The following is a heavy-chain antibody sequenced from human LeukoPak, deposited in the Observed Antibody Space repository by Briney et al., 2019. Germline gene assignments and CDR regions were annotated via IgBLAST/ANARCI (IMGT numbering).Heavy chain of an antibody. Sequence: ASVKVSCKASGYTSTSYGISWVRQAPGQGLEWMGWISAYNGNTNYAQKLQGRVTMTTDTSTSTAYMELRSLRSDDTAVYYCARDSSSSSWYLPDYWGQGTLVTVSS. CDR1: GYTSTSYG. D-gene: IGHD6-13*01. CDR3: ARDSSSSSWYLPDY. J-gene: IGHJ4*02. V-gene: IGHV1-18*01. CDR2: ISAYNGNT.